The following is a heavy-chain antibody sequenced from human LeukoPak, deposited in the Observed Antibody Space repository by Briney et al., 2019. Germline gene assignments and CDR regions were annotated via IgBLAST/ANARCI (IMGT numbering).Heavy chain of an antibody. CDR1: GLTFSSYS. J-gene: IGHJ6*02. D-gene: IGHD3-10*01. V-gene: IGHV3-30*03. Sequence: PGGSLRLSCAASGLTFSSYSMNWVRQAPGKGLEWVAVISYDGSNKYYADSVKGRFTISRDNSKNTLYLQMNSLRAEDAAVYYCARDPGHLSYGMDVWGQGTTVTVSS. CDR2: ISYDGSNK. CDR3: ARDPGHLSYGMDV.